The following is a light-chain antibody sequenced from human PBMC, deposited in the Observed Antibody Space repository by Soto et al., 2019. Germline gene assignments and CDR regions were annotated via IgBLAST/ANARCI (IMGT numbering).Light chain of an antibody. CDR2: EVT. Sequence: QSALTQPASVSGSPGQTITLSCTGTSSDIGGYNYVSWFQRHPGKAPKLLIYEVTNRPSGVSNRFSGSKSGNTASLTISGLQAEDEADYYCSSYTVSSPVVFGGGTKLTVL. CDR1: SSDIGGYNY. CDR3: SSYTVSSPVV. V-gene: IGLV2-14*01. J-gene: IGLJ2*01.